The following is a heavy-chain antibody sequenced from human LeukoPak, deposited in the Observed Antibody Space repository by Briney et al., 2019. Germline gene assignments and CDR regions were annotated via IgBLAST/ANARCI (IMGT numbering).Heavy chain of an antibody. D-gene: IGHD3-16*02. CDR1: GGSFSGYY. V-gene: IGHV4-34*01. CDR2: INHSGST. J-gene: IGHJ4*02. Sequence: SETLSLTCAVYGGSFSGYYWSWIRQPPGKGLEWIGEINHSGSTNYNPSLESRVTISVDTSKNQFSLMLGSVTAADTAVYYCARSYYSVWGSYRLFDYWGQGTLVTVSS. CDR3: ARSYYSVWGSYRLFDY.